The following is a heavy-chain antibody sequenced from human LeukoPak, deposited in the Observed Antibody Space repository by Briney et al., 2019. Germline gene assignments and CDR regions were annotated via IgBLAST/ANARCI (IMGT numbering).Heavy chain of an antibody. Sequence: PGGSLRLSCAASGFTFSTYDMHWVCQATGKGLEWVSSIGTVGDTYYSDSVKGRFTISRENAKNSWYLQMSSLRAGDTAVYYCLRDCNNIRCSGDRMDVWGQGTTVIVSS. J-gene: IGHJ6*02. CDR1: GFTFSTYD. CDR3: LRDCNNIRCSGDRMDV. CDR2: IGTVGDT. V-gene: IGHV3-13*01. D-gene: IGHD2/OR15-2a*01.